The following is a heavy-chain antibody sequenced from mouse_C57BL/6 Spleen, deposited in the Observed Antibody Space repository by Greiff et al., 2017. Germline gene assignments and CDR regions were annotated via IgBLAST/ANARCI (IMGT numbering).Heavy chain of an antibody. CDR2: IYPGSGNT. CDR1: GYTFTDYY. CDR3: ARYLFDY. Sequence: LVESGAELVRPGASVKLSCKASGYTFTDYYINWVKQRPGQGLEWIARIYPGSGNTYYNEKFKGKATLTAEKSSSTAYMQLSSLTSEDSAVYFCARYLFDYWGQGTTLTVSS. J-gene: IGHJ2*01. V-gene: IGHV1-76*01.